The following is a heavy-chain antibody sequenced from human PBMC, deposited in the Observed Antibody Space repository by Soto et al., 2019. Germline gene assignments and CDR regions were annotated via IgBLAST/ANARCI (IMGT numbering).Heavy chain of an antibody. V-gene: IGHV3-21*01. Sequence: GGSLRLSCAASGFTFTRYSMNWVRQAPGKGLGWVSSISSTTNYIYYADSMKGRFTVSRDNAKNSVYLEMNSLSAEDTAVYYCARESEDLTSNFDYWGQGTLVTVSS. CDR1: GFTFTRYS. CDR3: ARESEDLTSNFDY. J-gene: IGHJ4*02. CDR2: ISSTTNYI.